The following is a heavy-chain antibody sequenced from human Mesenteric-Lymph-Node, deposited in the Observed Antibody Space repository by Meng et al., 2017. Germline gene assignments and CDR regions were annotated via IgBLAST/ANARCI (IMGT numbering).Heavy chain of an antibody. Sequence: VRLQESGPELVRPSGALSLTCAVSDDSISSPHWWTWVRQPPGKGLEWIGEILPSTNTNYSPSLEGRITISVDTSKNQFSLKLSSVTAADTAVYYCARGQKGYFDLWGRGTLVTVSS. CDR1: DDSISSPHW. CDR2: ILPSTNT. V-gene: IGHV4-4*02. J-gene: IGHJ2*01. CDR3: ARGQKGYFDL.